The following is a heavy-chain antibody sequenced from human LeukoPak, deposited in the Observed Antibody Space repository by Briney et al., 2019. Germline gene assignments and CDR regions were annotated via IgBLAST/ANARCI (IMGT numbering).Heavy chain of an antibody. CDR3: AREYGSGSYTGIDY. D-gene: IGHD3-10*01. V-gene: IGHV1-18*01. CDR1: GYTFTYYG. CDR2: ITPYNDNT. J-gene: IGHJ4*02. Sequence: GASVKVSCKASGYTFTYYGITWVRQAPGQGLEWMGWITPYNDNTNCAQNLQDRLTMTTDTSTSTAYMELRSLRSDDTAVYYCAREYGSGSYTGIDYWGQGTLVTVSS.